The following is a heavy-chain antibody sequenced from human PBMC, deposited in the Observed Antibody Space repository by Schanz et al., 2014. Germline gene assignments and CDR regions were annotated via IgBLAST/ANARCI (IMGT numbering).Heavy chain of an antibody. CDR3: AKTPREYCNYDNCPNWFDS. CDR1: GFAVDNYY. CDR2: ISASGGTT. D-gene: IGHD2-15*01. V-gene: IGHV3-23*04. Sequence: EVQLAESGGGLVQPGGSLRLSCAASGFAVDNYYMSCVRQAPGRGLEWVSAISASGGTTYYADSVKGRFTISRDNSKNTLYLQMNSLRAEDTAVYYCAKTPREYCNYDNCPNWFDSWGQGTLVTASS. J-gene: IGHJ5*01.